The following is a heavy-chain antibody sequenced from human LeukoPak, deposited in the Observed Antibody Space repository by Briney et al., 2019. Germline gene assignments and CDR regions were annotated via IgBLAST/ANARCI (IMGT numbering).Heavy chain of an antibody. J-gene: IGHJ4*02. CDR3: ARVIAVAGIDY. D-gene: IGHD6-19*01. CDR1: GFTFSSYG. Sequence: GGSLRLSCAASGFTFSSYGMHWVRQAPGKGLEWVSSISSSSSYIYYADSVKGRFTISRDNAKNSLYLQMNSLRAEDTAVYYCARVIAVAGIDYWGQGTLVTVSS. CDR2: ISSSSSYI. V-gene: IGHV3-21*01.